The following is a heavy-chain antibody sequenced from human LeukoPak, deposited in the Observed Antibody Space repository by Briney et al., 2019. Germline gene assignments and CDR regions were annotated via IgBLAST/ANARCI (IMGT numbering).Heavy chain of an antibody. Sequence: GGSLRLSCAASGFTFSSYDMHWVRQATGKGLEWVSAIGTAGDTYYPGSVKGRFTISRGNSKNTLFLQLNSLRAEDSAIYYCVKDQGSVGYSYNCDSWGQGTLVTVSS. V-gene: IGHV3-13*01. D-gene: IGHD5-24*01. CDR1: GFTFSSYD. CDR3: VKDQGSVGYSYNCDS. CDR2: IGTAGDT. J-gene: IGHJ5*01.